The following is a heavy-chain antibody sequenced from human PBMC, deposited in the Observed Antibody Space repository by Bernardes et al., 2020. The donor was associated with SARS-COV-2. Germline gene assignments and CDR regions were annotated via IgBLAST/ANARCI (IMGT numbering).Heavy chain of an antibody. Sequence: GGSLRLSCAASGFTFSSYAMSWVRQAPGKGLEWVSAISGSGGSTYYADSVKGRFTISRDNSKNTLYLQMNSLRAEDTAVYYCAKYDKYSSSWYKPHYYYYYGMDVWGQGTTVTVSS. V-gene: IGHV3-23*01. CDR1: GFTFSSYA. D-gene: IGHD6-13*01. CDR3: AKYDKYSSSWYKPHYYYYYGMDV. J-gene: IGHJ6*02. CDR2: ISGSGGST.